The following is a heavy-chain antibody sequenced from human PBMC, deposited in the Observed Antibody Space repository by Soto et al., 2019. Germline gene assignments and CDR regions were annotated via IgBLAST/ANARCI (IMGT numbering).Heavy chain of an antibody. CDR1: GFTFSSYS. J-gene: IGHJ4*02. Sequence: EVQLVESGGGLVKPGGSLRLSCAASGFTFSSYSMNWVRQAPGKGLEWVSSITSSSNYIHYGDSVKGRFTISRDNAQSSLYLQMISLRGEDTAVYSCARDTHFYASGSGVAYWGQRTLVTVSS. D-gene: IGHD3-10*01. CDR3: ARDTHFYASGSGVAY. CDR2: ITSSSNYI. V-gene: IGHV3-21*01.